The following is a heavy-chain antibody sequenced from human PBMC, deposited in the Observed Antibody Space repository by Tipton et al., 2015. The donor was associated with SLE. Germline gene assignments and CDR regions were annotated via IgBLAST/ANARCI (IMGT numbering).Heavy chain of an antibody. D-gene: IGHD2-15*01. CDR2: ISSSRTSI. CDR3: ARETYCSGGNCFRTFDI. J-gene: IGHJ3*02. Sequence: SLRLSCAASGFTFTAYTMNWIRQAPGKGLEWVSSISSSRTSIYYSDSVKGRFTISRDNAKNSLYLQMNSLRAEDTAVYYCARETYCSGGNCFRTFDIWGQGTMVTVSS. V-gene: IGHV3-21*03. CDR1: GFTFTAYT.